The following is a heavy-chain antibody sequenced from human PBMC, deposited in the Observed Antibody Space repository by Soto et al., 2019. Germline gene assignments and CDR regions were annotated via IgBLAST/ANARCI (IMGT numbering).Heavy chain of an antibody. CDR1: GGSISSSGCY. Sequence: SETLSVTCTVSGGSISSSGCYWGWIRQPPGKGLEWIGSIYYSGSTYYNPSLKSRVTISVDTSKNQFSLKLSSVTAADTAVYYCARHNLRFLEWLLSPFDYWGQGTLVTVSS. V-gene: IGHV4-39*01. CDR3: ARHNLRFLEWLLSPFDY. CDR2: IYYSGST. D-gene: IGHD3-3*01. J-gene: IGHJ4*02.